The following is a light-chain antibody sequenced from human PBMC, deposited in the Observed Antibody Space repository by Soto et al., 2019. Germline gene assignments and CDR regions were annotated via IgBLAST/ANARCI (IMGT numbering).Light chain of an antibody. Sequence: EILMTQSPATLSVSPGGRVTLSCRASQSVGNNLAWYQQKPGQAPRLLIYGASTRATGIPARFSGSGSGTEFTLTISSLNSEDFSVYYCQHHNDWPYTFGQGTKLEIE. CDR1: QSVGNN. CDR3: QHHNDWPYT. J-gene: IGKJ2*01. V-gene: IGKV3-15*01. CDR2: GAS.